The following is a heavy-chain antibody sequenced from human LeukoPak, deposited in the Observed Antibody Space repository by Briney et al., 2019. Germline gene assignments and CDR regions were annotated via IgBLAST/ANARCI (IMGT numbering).Heavy chain of an antibody. V-gene: IGHV5-51*01. Sequence: GESLKISCKGSGYSFTSYWIGWVRQMPGKGLEWMGIIYPGDSDTRYSPSFQGQVTISADKSISTAYLQWSSLKASDTAMYYCARQEWGRGYSYGYDSWGQGTLVTVSS. J-gene: IGHJ5*02. CDR3: ARQEWGRGYSYGYDS. D-gene: IGHD5-18*01. CDR1: GYSFTSYW. CDR2: IYPGDSDT.